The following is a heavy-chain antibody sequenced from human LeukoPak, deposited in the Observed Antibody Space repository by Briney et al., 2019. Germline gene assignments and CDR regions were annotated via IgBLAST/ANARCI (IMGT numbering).Heavy chain of an antibody. CDR2: IYHGGST. D-gene: IGHD3-3*01. V-gene: IGHV4-38-2*02. CDR1: GYSISSGYY. Sequence: SETLSLTCTVSGYSISSGYYWGWIRQPPGKGLEWIGSIYHGGSTYYNPSLKSRVTISVDTSKNQFSLKLSSVTAADTAVYCCARESDFWSGYFYYYYYYMDVWGKGTTVTVSS. CDR3: ARESDFWSGYFYYYYYYMDV. J-gene: IGHJ6*03.